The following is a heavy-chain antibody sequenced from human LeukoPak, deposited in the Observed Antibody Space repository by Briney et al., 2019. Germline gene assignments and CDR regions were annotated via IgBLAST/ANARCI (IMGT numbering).Heavy chain of an antibody. CDR3: ARALSGTAAVSRAASNWFDP. Sequence: GGSLRLSCAASGFTFSDYYMSWIRQAPGKGLEWVSYISSSGSTIYYADSVKGRFTISRDNAKNSLYLQMNSLRAEDTAVYYCARALSGTAAVSRAASNWFDPWGQGTLVTVSS. J-gene: IGHJ5*02. V-gene: IGHV3-11*04. CDR1: GFTFSDYY. D-gene: IGHD2-2*01. CDR2: ISSSGSTI.